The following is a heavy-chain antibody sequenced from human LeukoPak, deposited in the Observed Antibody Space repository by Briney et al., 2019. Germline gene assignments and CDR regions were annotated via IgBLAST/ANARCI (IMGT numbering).Heavy chain of an antibody. J-gene: IGHJ3*02. Sequence: SETLSLTCTVSLASISTYYWSWIRQSPAKGLEWIGYLYSRGSPNYNPSLKRRVTISVDTSKNHFSLTLSSVTAADTAVYYCARLQPNSGEWAFDIWGQGTMVTVSS. CDR2: LYSRGSP. CDR1: LASISTYY. D-gene: IGHD1-1*01. CDR3: ARLQPNSGEWAFDI. V-gene: IGHV4-59*01.